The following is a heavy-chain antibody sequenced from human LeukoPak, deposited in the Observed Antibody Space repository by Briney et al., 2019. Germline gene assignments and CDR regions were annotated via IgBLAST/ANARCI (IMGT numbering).Heavy chain of an antibody. D-gene: IGHD3-3*01. CDR3: VRDRFLEWNDGVGEDFFYLDV. Sequence: GGSLRLFCAASGFPFSSCMNWVRQAPGKGLEWISYISSSDDPIYYADSVKGRFTISRDDAKNSLYLQMHSLRAEDTAVYYCVRDRFLEWNDGVGEDFFYLDVWGKGTTVTVSS. J-gene: IGHJ6*03. V-gene: IGHV3-48*01. CDR1: GFPFSSC. CDR2: ISSSDDPI.